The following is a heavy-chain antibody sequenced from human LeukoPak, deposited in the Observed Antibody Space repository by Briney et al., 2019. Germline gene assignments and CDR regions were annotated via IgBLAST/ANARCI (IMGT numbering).Heavy chain of an antibody. D-gene: IGHD3-10*01. CDR1: GFTFSNFL. CDR3: AREFGGSPFDY. Sequence: GGSLRLSCAASGFTFSNFLMTWVRQAPGKGPEWVSAISGSGGDTYYADSVKGRFTISRDNSKNTLYLQMNSLRAEDTAVYYCAREFGGSPFDYWGQGTLVTVSS. CDR2: ISGSGGDT. J-gene: IGHJ4*02. V-gene: IGHV3-23*01.